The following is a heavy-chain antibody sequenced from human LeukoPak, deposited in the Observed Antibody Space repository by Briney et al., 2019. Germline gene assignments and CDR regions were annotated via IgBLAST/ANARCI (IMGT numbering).Heavy chain of an antibody. CDR3: ARSGYFDWSSDY. D-gene: IGHD3-9*01. J-gene: IGHJ4*02. CDR1: GFTFSSYA. CDR2: ISGSGGST. V-gene: IGHV3-23*01. Sequence: GGSLRLSCAASGFTFSSYAMSWVRQAPGKGLEGVSAISGSGGSTYYADSVKGRFTISRDNSKNTLYLQMNSLRAEDTAVYYCARSGYFDWSSDYWGQGTLVTVSS.